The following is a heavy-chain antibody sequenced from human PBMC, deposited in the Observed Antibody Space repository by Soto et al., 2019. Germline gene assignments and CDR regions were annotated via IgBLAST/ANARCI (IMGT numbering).Heavy chain of an antibody. CDR1: GFIFSGNW. D-gene: IGHD4-17*01. J-gene: IGHJ4*02. Sequence: GGSLRLSCAASGFIFSGNWMSWVRQAPGKGLEWVANIKQDGSEKRYVDSVEGRFTISRDNAKNSLYLQMNSLVVEDTATYYCARYHFGDYAFDSWGQGTPVTV. V-gene: IGHV3-7*04. CDR2: IKQDGSEK. CDR3: ARYHFGDYAFDS.